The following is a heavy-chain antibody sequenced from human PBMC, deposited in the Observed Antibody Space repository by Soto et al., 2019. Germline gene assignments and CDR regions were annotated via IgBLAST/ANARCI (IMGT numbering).Heavy chain of an antibody. CDR3: AREGWGVGDTKVYYYGMDV. CDR2: INAGNGNT. V-gene: IGHV1-3*01. D-gene: IGHD1-26*01. J-gene: IGHJ6*02. Sequence: GASVKVSCKASGYTFTSYAMHWVRQAPGQRLEWMGWINAGNGNTKYSQKFQGRVTITRDTSASTAYMELSSLRSEDTAVYYCAREGWGVGDTKVYYYGMDVWGQGTTVTVSS. CDR1: GYTFTSYA.